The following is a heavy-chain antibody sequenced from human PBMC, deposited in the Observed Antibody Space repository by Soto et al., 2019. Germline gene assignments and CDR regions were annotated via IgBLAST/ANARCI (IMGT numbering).Heavy chain of an antibody. J-gene: IGHJ4*02. CDR1: GFSRSTRGEG. CDR2: IYWDDDK. Sequence: SGPTLVNPKETLTLMCNLSGFSRSTRGEGVGWFRQPPGKALEWLALIYWDDDKRYSPSLKSRLTMTKATSKNQVVQTMTNKAPVDTATYYCALALDYCFVSWGEGTLVTVAS. V-gene: IGHV2-5*02. CDR3: ALALDYCFVS.